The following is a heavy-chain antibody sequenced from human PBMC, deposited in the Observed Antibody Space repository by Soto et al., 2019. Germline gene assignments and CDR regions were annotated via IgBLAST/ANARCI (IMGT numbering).Heavy chain of an antibody. V-gene: IGHV4-59*01. CDR2: IYYSGST. Sequence: SETLSLTCTVSGGSISSYYWSWIRQPPGKGLEWIGYIYYSGSTNYNPSLKSRVTISVDTSKNQFSLKLSSVTAADTAVYYCARGPGDDWVYYYYYMDVWGKGTTVTVSS. J-gene: IGHJ6*03. CDR1: GGSISSYY. CDR3: ARGPGDDWVYYYYYMDV. D-gene: IGHD2-21*02.